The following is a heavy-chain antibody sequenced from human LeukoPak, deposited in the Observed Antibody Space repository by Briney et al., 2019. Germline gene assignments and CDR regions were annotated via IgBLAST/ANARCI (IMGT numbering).Heavy chain of an antibody. V-gene: IGHV3-74*01. CDR3: SSGNSHAFDI. CDR1: GFTFSSYW. D-gene: IGHD4-23*01. CDR2: INSDGSST. J-gene: IGHJ3*02. Sequence: GGSLRLSCAASGFTFSSYWMHWVRHAPGKGLVWVSRINSDGSSTSYADSVKGRFTISRDNAKNTLYLQMNNLRAEDTAVYYCSSGNSHAFDIWGQGTMVTVSS.